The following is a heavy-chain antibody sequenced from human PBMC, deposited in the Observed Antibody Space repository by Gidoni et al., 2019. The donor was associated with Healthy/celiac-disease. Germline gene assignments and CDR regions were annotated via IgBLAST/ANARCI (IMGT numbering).Heavy chain of an antibody. V-gene: IGHV4-39*07. CDR3: ARVSSGWYQDY. CDR2: IYYSGST. CDR1: GGSISSSSYY. Sequence: QLQPQESGPGLVKPSETLSLTCTVSGGSISSSSYYWVWIRQAPGKGLEWIGSIYYSGSTNYKPSLKSRVTISVETSKKQFSLKLSSVTAADTAVYYCARVSSGWYQDYWGQGTLVTVSS. D-gene: IGHD6-19*01. J-gene: IGHJ4*02.